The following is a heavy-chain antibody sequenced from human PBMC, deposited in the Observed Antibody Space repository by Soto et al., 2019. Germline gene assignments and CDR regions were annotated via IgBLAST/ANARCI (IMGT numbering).Heavy chain of an antibody. D-gene: IGHD3-22*01. CDR2: INHRGNT. CDR1: GGSFSGHY. Sequence: SEPLSLTCTVYGGSFSGHYWSWVRQPPGKRLEWIGEINHRGNTNYNPSLKSRVTISVDTSKNQFSLKLSSVTAADTGIYYCARGHSARSGSYVVAWGKGTQVTVFS. CDR3: ARGHSARSGSYVVA. J-gene: IGHJ4*02. V-gene: IGHV4-34*01.